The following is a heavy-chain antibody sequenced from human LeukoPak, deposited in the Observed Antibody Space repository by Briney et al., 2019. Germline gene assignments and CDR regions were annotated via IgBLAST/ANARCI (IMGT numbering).Heavy chain of an antibody. CDR1: GFTFSSYR. Sequence: GGSLRLSCAASGFTFSSYRMNWVRQAPGKGLEWVSSISSSSSYIYYADSVKGRFTISRDNAKNSLYLQMNSLRAEDTAVYYCASTSLAAAGTAPWGQGTLVTVSS. V-gene: IGHV3-21*01. D-gene: IGHD6-13*01. CDR3: ASTSLAAAGTAP. CDR2: ISSSSSYI. J-gene: IGHJ5*02.